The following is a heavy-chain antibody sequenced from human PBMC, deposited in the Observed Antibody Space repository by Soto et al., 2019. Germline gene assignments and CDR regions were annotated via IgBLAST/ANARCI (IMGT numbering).Heavy chain of an antibody. V-gene: IGHV3-30-3*01. J-gene: IGHJ3*01. CDR2: ISYDGSNK. CDR3: ARGRRHNSGSYDEAFDL. Sequence: QVQLVESGGGVVQPGRSLRLSCAASGFTFSSYAMHWVRQAPGKGLEWVAVISYDGSNKYYADSVKGRFTISRDNSKNMLYLQMNSLRAEDTAVYYCARGRRHNSGSYDEAFDLWGQGTMVTVSS. D-gene: IGHD1-26*01. CDR1: GFTFSSYA.